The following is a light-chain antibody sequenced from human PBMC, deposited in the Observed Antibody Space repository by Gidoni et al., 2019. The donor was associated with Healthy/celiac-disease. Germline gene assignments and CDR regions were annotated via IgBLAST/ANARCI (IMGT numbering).Light chain of an antibody. CDR2: AAS. Sequence: DIQMTQSPSSLSASVGDRVTITCRASQSISSYLNWYQQKPGKAPKLLIYAASSLQSGVPSWFSGSGSGTDFTLTISSLQPEDFATYYCQQSYSTPPGVTFGQGTRLEIK. CDR1: QSISSY. J-gene: IGKJ5*01. V-gene: IGKV1-39*01. CDR3: QQSYSTPPGVT.